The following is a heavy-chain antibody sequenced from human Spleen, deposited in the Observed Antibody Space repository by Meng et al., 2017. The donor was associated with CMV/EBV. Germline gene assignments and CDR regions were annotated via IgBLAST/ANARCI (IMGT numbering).Heavy chain of an antibody. Sequence: GGSLRLSCAASGFTFGDYYMSWIRQAPGKGLEWVSYISESGPTIYYADSVKGRFTISRDNVKNSLYLQMNSLRAEDTAVYYCARDASPVVPVAMVRYYYYPMDVWGQGTTVTVSS. D-gene: IGHD2-2*01. V-gene: IGHV3-11*04. J-gene: IGHJ6*02. CDR2: ISESGPTI. CDR3: ARDASPVVPVAMVRYYYYPMDV. CDR1: GFTFGDYY.